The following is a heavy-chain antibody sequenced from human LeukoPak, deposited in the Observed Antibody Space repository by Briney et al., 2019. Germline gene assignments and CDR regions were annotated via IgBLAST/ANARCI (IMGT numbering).Heavy chain of an antibody. Sequence: GSLRLSCAASGFTFSSYSMNWVRQAPGKGLEWVPYISSSSSTIYYADSVKGRFTISRDNAKNSLYLQMNSLRDEDTAMYYCARTYDYVWGIDYWGQGTLVTVSS. CDR2: ISSSSSTI. V-gene: IGHV3-48*02. J-gene: IGHJ4*02. CDR3: ARTYDYVWGIDY. D-gene: IGHD3-16*01. CDR1: GFTFSSYS.